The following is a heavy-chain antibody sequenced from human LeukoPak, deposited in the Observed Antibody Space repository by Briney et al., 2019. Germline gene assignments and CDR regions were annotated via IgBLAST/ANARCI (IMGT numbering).Heavy chain of an antibody. CDR1: GFTFSSYS. Sequence: PGGSLRLSCAASGFTFSSYSMNWVRQAPGKGLEWVSSISSSSSYIYYADSVKGRFTISRDNAKNSLYLQMNSLRAEDTAVYYCATDQRGYNWNYLDYWGQGTLVTVSS. CDR2: ISSSSSYI. CDR3: ATDQRGYNWNYLDY. D-gene: IGHD1-20*01. J-gene: IGHJ4*02. V-gene: IGHV3-21*01.